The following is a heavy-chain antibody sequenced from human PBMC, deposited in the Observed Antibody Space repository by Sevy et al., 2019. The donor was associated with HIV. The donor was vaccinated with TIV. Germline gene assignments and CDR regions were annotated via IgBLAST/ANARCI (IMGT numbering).Heavy chain of an antibody. J-gene: IGHJ4*02. CDR1: GFTFSSYS. V-gene: IGHV3-48*01. Sequence: GSLRLSCAASGFTFSSYSMNWVRQAPGKGLEWVSYISSSSSTIYYADSVKGRFTISRDNAKNSLYLQMNSLRAEDTAVYYCATSPPRAYSSGWSRFDYWGQGTLVTVSS. D-gene: IGHD6-19*01. CDR2: ISSSSSTI. CDR3: ATSPPRAYSSGWSRFDY.